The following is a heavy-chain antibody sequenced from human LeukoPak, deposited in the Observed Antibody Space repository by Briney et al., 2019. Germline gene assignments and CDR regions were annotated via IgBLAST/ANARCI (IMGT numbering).Heavy chain of an antibody. Sequence: SETLSLTCTVSGGSISSGSYYWSWIRQPAGKGLEWIGRIYTSGSTNYNPSLKSRVTISVDTSKNQFSLKLSSVTAADTAVYYCVREWGEYSSSRPYYYYYMDVWGKETTVTVSS. CDR3: VREWGEYSSSRPYYYYYMDV. J-gene: IGHJ6*03. V-gene: IGHV4-61*02. CDR2: IYTSGST. D-gene: IGHD6-6*01. CDR1: GGSISSGSYY.